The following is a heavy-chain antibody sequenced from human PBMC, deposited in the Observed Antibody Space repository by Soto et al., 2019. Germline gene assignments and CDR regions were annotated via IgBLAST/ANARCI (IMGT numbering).Heavy chain of an antibody. D-gene: IGHD2-2*01. V-gene: IGHV3-23*01. Sequence: AQLLESGGTLVQPGGSLRLSCAVSGITFTNYAMSWVRQAPGKGLEWVSGISASGGTTYYAESVKGRFTISRDNSRNTLYLHMNSLRVEDTAVYFCAKIIGTSWSDYWGQGPLVTVSS. J-gene: IGHJ4*02. CDR1: GITFTNYA. CDR3: AKIIGTSWSDY. CDR2: ISASGGTT.